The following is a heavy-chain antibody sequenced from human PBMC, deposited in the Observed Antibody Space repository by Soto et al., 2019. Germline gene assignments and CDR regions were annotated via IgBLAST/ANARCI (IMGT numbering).Heavy chain of an antibody. CDR3: ARHMIRGVLTTNFDY. V-gene: IGHV5-51*01. Sequence: PGESLKISCKASGFSFTTYWIAWVRQMPGKGLEWMGIIYPGDSSTRYSPSFKGQVTISADRSVSTAYLQWGSLKASDTAMYYCARHMIRGVLTTNFDYWGQGTLVTVS. CDR1: GFSFTTYW. D-gene: IGHD3-10*01. J-gene: IGHJ4*02. CDR2: IYPGDSST.